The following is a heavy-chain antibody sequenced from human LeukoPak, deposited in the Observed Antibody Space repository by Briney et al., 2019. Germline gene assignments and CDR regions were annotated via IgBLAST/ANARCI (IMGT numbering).Heavy chain of an antibody. CDR3: ASFGSTGGPFDY. CDR1: AYTFTAYY. D-gene: IGHD2-8*02. V-gene: IGHV1-2*02. CDR2: INPNSGGT. Sequence: ASVKVSCKASAYTFTAYYMHWVRLGPGQGLEWVGWINPNSGGTNYAQKFQGRVTMTRDTSISAAYMELSRLRSDDTAVYSCASFGSTGGPFDYWGQGTLVTVSS. J-gene: IGHJ4*02.